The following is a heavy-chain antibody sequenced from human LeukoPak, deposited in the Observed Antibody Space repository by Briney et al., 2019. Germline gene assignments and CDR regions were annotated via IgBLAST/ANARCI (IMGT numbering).Heavy chain of an antibody. Sequence: SETLSLTCAVYGGSFSGYYWSWIRQPPGKGLEWIGYIYYSGSTNYNPSLKSRVTISVDTSKNQFSLKLSSVTAADTAVYYCARWYGSGSYYNDWFDPWGQGTLVTVSS. CDR2: IYYSGST. D-gene: IGHD3-10*01. CDR3: ARWYGSGSYYNDWFDP. CDR1: GGSFSGYY. J-gene: IGHJ5*02. V-gene: IGHV4-59*01.